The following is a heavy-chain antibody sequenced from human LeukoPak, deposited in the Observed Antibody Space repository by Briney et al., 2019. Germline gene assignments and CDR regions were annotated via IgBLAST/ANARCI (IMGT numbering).Heavy chain of an antibody. Sequence: GGSLRLSCAASGLTFGSSAMGWVRQTPEKGLAWVSTITVGATTYYTDSVKGRFTISRDNFRNTLYLQMNSLRAEDTAVYYCMKGTSAGNKGGDYWGQGTLVIVSS. CDR1: GLTFGSSA. CDR2: ITVGATT. CDR3: MKGTSAGNKGGDY. D-gene: IGHD6-13*01. J-gene: IGHJ4*02. V-gene: IGHV3-23*01.